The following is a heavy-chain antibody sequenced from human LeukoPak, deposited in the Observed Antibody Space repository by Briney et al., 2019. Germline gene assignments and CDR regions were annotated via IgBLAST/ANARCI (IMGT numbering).Heavy chain of an antibody. Sequence: SETLSLTCAVYGGSFSGYYWSWIRQPPGKGLEWIGEINHSGSTNYNPSLKSQVTISVDTSKNQFSLKLSSVTAADTAVYYCAREKYSSSWYGNWFDPWGQGTLVTVSS. CDR1: GGSFSGYY. CDR2: INHSGST. D-gene: IGHD6-13*01. V-gene: IGHV4-34*01. CDR3: AREKYSSSWYGNWFDP. J-gene: IGHJ5*02.